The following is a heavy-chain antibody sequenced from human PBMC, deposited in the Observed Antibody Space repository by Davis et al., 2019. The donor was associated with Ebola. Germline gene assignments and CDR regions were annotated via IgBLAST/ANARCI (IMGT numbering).Heavy chain of an antibody. CDR3: ARGGQGVGAGRWLDP. CDR1: GDSLSGFY. Sequence: MPSETLSLTCSVSGDSLSGFYWSWIRQTPGKGLEWIGYIYYTGRVEYNPPLQSRVTISIDTSESRFSLKLTSVTPADTAVYYCARGGQGVGAGRWLDPWGQGNLVIVSS. V-gene: IGHV4-59*01. J-gene: IGHJ5*02. CDR2: IYYTGRV. D-gene: IGHD1-26*01.